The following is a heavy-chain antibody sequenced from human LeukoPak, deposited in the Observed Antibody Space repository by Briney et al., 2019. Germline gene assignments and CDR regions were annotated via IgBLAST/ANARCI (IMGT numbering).Heavy chain of an antibody. D-gene: IGHD3-16*01. V-gene: IGHV3-21*01. CDR3: ARAFGGTTLDY. Sequence: GGSLRLSCAASGFTFSDHAMSWVRQAPGKGLEWVSSISSSSSYIYYADSVKGRFTISRDNAKNSLYLQMNSLRAEDTAVYYCARAFGGTTLDYWGQGTLVTVSS. CDR1: GFTFSDHA. CDR2: ISSSSSYI. J-gene: IGHJ4*02.